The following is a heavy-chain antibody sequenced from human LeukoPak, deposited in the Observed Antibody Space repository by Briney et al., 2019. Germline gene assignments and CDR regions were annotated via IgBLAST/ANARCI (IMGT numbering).Heavy chain of an antibody. J-gene: IGHJ4*02. CDR2: IKQDGSEK. V-gene: IGHV3-7*01. CDR1: GITLSNYW. D-gene: IGHD6-19*01. Sequence: QAGGSLRLSCAASGITLSNYWMSWVRQAPGKGLEWVANIKQDGSEKYYVDSVKGRFTISRDNAKNSLYLQMNSLRAEDTAVYYCARGRGLEVSSGAFDYWGQGTLVTVSS. CDR3: ARGRGLEVSSGAFDY.